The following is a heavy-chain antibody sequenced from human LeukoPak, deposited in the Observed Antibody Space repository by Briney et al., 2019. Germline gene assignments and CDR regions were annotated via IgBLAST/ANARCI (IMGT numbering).Heavy chain of an antibody. CDR2: INTYGSTT. CDR1: GFTFSNYW. J-gene: IGHJ4*02. V-gene: IGHV3-74*01. CDR3: ASEGYIYGYTFGQYY. D-gene: IGHD5-18*01. Sequence: PGGSLRLSCAASGFTFSNYWVHWVRQAPGKGLVWVSRINTYGSTTAYADSVKGRFTISRDNAKNTVYLQMNSLRAEDSGFYFCASEGYIYGYTFGQYYWGQGTLVTVSS.